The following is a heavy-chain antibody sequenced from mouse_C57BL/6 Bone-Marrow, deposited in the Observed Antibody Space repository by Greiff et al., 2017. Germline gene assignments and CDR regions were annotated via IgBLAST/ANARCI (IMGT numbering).Heavy chain of an antibody. CDR3: AREGGYYGSSYKDWYFDV. Sequence: QVQLQQPGAELVKPGASVKLSCKASGYTFTSYWMHWVKQRPGQGLEWIGMIHPNSGSTNYNEKFKSKATLTVDKSSSTAYMQLSSLTSEDSAVYYCAREGGYYGSSYKDWYFDVWGTGTTVTVSS. V-gene: IGHV1-64*01. D-gene: IGHD1-1*01. CDR1: GYTFTSYW. J-gene: IGHJ1*03. CDR2: IHPNSGST.